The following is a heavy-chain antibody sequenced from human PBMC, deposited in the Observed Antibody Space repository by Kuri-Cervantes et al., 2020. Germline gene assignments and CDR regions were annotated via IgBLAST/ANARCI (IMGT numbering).Heavy chain of an antibody. D-gene: IGHD5-12*01. J-gene: IGHJ6*02. Sequence: GGSLRLSCAASGFTFSSYEMNWVRQAPGKGLEWVSYISSSGSTIYYADSVKGRFTISRDNAKNSLYLQMNSLRDEDTAVYYCARQEKGIVATYRHYYYYGMDVWGQGTTVTVSS. V-gene: IGHV3-48*03. CDR2: ISSSGSTI. CDR1: GFTFSSYE. CDR3: ARQEKGIVATYRHYYYYGMDV.